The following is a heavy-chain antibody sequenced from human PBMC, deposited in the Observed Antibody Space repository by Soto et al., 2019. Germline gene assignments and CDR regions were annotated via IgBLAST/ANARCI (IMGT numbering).Heavy chain of an antibody. J-gene: IGHJ5*02. CDR2: IYYSGST. CDR3: ARWWSGSRQGFDP. V-gene: IGHV4-31*01. Sequence: QVQLQESGPGLVKPSQTLSLTCTVSGGSISSGDYYWSWIRQHPGKGLEWIGYIYYSGSTFYNPSLRSQGSLSVDPSKNQFSLKLSSVPAAETAVYYCARWWSGSRQGFDPWGQGTLVTVSS. CDR1: GGSISSGDYY. D-gene: IGHD3-3*01.